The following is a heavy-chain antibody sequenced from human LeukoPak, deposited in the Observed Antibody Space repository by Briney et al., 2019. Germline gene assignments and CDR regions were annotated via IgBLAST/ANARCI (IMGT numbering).Heavy chain of an antibody. Sequence: GRSLRLSCAASGFTFSSYAMHWVRQAPGKGLEWVAVISYDGSNKYYADSVKGRFTISRDNSKNTLYLQMNSLRAEDTAVYYCARVSVGGAAVDYWGQGTLVTVSS. CDR1: GFTFSSYA. CDR2: ISYDGSNK. CDR3: ARVSVGGAAVDY. D-gene: IGHD6-13*01. J-gene: IGHJ4*02. V-gene: IGHV3-30-3*01.